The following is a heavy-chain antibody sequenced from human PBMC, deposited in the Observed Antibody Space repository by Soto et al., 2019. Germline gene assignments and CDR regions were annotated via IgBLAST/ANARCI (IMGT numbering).Heavy chain of an antibody. Sequence: QVQLVQSGAEVKKPGSSVKVSCKASGGTFSSYAISWVRQAPGQGLEWMGGIIPIFGTANYAQKFQGRVTTTADESTSTAYMELSSLRSEDTAVYYCARAPQSGWLQLEAEYFQHWGQGTLVTVSS. D-gene: IGHD5-12*01. CDR3: ARAPQSGWLQLEAEYFQH. V-gene: IGHV1-69*01. J-gene: IGHJ1*01. CDR1: GGTFSSYA. CDR2: IIPIFGTA.